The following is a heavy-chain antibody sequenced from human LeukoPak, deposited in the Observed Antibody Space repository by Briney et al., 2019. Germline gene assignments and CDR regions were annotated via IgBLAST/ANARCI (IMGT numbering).Heavy chain of an antibody. J-gene: IGHJ4*02. CDR1: GGTRCGYY. Sequence: SETLSHTCAVCGGTRCGYYWSWIRPPPGQGVEWMGEINDSGSANYNPPLKSRVAIPVDTSKNRFSRKLSSVTAADTTGYYCARGCTPWSGKIDYWGQGTLVTVSS. CDR3: ARGCTPWSGKIDY. D-gene: IGHD3-3*01. CDR2: INDSGSA. V-gene: IGHV4-34*01.